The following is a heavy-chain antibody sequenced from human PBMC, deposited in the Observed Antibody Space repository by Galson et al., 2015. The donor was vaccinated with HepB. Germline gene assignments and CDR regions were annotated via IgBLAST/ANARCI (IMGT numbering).Heavy chain of an antibody. D-gene: IGHD7-27*01. CDR1: GFTFSSYS. CDR2: ISSSSSTI. CDR3: ARVETGDFDY. J-gene: IGHJ4*02. Sequence: CAASGFTFSSYSMNWVRQAPGKGLEWVSYISSSSSTIYYADSVKGRFTISRDNAKNSLYLQMNSLRAEDTAVYYCARVETGDFDYWGQGTLVTVSS. V-gene: IGHV3-48*04.